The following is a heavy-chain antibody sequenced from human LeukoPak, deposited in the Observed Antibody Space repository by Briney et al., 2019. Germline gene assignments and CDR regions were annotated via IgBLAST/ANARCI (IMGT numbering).Heavy chain of an antibody. V-gene: IGHV3-30*18. J-gene: IGHJ4*02. CDR2: MSNDGSKK. D-gene: IGHD5-18*01. Sequence: GRSLRLSCAASGFTFSSYGMHWVRQALGKGLEWVAVMSNDGSKKYSADSVKGRFTISRDNSKNTLYLQMNSLRAEDTAVYYCAKDRYSYAFEYFDSWGQGTLVTVSS. CDR1: GFTFSSYG. CDR3: AKDRYSYAFEYFDS.